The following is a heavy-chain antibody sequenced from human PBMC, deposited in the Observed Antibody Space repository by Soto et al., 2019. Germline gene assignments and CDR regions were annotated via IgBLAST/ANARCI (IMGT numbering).Heavy chain of an antibody. J-gene: IGHJ4*02. Sequence: QVQLVQSGAEVKKPGASVKVSCKASGYTFTSYAMHWVRQAPGQRLEWMGWINAGNGKTKYSQKFQGRGTITRDTSARTDNKELSSLRSEDTAVYYCASGLGLYYFDYWGQGTLVTVSS. V-gene: IGHV1-3*01. D-gene: IGHD1-26*01. CDR1: GYTFTSYA. CDR3: ASGLGLYYFDY. CDR2: INAGNGKT.